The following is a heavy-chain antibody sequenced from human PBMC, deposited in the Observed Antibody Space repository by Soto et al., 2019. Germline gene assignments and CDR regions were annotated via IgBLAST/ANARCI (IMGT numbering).Heavy chain of an antibody. Sequence: ASVTVSCKASGYTFTSYDINWVRQATGQGLEWMGWMNPNSGNTGYAQKFQGRVTMTRNTSISTAYMELSSLRSEDTAVYYCARATRGMVRGGRNYYYMDVWGKGTTVTV. CDR1: GYTFTSYD. V-gene: IGHV1-8*01. CDR3: ARATRGMVRGGRNYYYMDV. J-gene: IGHJ6*03. D-gene: IGHD3-10*01. CDR2: MNPNSGNT.